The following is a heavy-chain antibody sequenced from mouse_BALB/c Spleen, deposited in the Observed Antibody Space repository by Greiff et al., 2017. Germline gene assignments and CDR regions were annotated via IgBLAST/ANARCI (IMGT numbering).Heavy chain of an antibody. D-gene: IGHD1-1*01. Sequence: VQLQQSGPEVVRPGVSVKISCKGSGYTFTDYAMHWVKQSHAKSLEWIGVISTYNGNTNYNQKFKGKATMTIDKSSSTAYMELARLTSEDSAIYYGARSGLTTVVDYAMDYWGQGTSVTVSS. CDR2: ISTYNGNT. V-gene: IGHV1-67*01. CDR3: ARSGLTTVVDYAMDY. CDR1: GYTFTDYA. J-gene: IGHJ4*01.